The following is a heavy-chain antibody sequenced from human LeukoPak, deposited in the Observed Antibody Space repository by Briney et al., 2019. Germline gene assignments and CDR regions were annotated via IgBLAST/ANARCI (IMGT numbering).Heavy chain of an antibody. CDR1: GYTFTGYY. J-gene: IGHJ5*02. Sequence: ASVKVSCKASGYTFTGYYMHWVRQAPGQGLEWMGWINPYSGGTNYAQKFQGRVTMTRDTSISTAYMELSRLRSDDTAVYYCAKSRWTYYDCGESWGQGTLVTVSS. V-gene: IGHV1-2*02. D-gene: IGHD3-22*01. CDR3: AKSRWTYYDCGES. CDR2: INPYSGGT.